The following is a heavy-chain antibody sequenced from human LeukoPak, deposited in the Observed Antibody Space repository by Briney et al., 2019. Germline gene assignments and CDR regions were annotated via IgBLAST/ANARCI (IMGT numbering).Heavy chain of an antibody. V-gene: IGHV4-31*03. Sequence: PSETLSLTCTVSGGSISSGGYYWSWIRQHPGKGLEWIGYIYYSGSTYYNPSLKSRVTISVDTSKNQFSLKLSSVTAADTAVYYCARGNMAARPEYYYYYMDVWGKGTTVTVSS. CDR2: IYYSGST. J-gene: IGHJ6*03. CDR3: ARGNMAARPEYYYYYMDV. D-gene: IGHD6-6*01. CDR1: GGSISSGGYY.